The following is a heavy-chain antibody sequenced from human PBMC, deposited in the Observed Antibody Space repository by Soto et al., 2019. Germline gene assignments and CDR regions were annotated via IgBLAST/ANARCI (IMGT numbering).Heavy chain of an antibody. CDR3: ARVAYSYGYRD. CDR1: GGSFSGYY. D-gene: IGHD5-18*01. V-gene: IGHV4-34*01. J-gene: IGHJ4*02. Sequence: QVQLQQWGAGLLKPSETLSLTCAVYGGSFSGYYWSWIRQPPGKGPEWIGEIKHSGSTNYNPSLKSRVTISVDTSKNQFSLKLSSVTAADTAVYYCARVAYSYGYRDWGQGTLVTVSS. CDR2: IKHSGST.